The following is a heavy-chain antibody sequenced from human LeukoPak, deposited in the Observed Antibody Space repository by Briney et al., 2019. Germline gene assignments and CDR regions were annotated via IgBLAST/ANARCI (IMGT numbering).Heavy chain of an antibody. D-gene: IGHD3-16*01. CDR2: ISGSGAST. CDR3: AKEPLRGARLFDY. V-gene: IGHV3-23*01. Sequence: GGSLRLSCAASGFTFSSYTMSWVRQAPGKGLAWVSSISGSGASTYYADSVKGRFTISRDNSKNTLYLQMNSLRAEDTAVYYCAKEPLRGARLFDYWGQGTLVTVSS. CDR1: GFTFSSYT. J-gene: IGHJ4*02.